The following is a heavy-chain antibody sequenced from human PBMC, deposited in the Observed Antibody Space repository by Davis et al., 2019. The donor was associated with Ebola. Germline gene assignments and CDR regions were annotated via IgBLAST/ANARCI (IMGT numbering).Heavy chain of an antibody. V-gene: IGHV3-30*03. CDR3: ARSPESYLFYFDK. Sequence: SLTISCAASGFTFSSYGMHWVRQTPGKGLEWVAGILHDGSKQYYGDSVKGRFTISRDNSENTLFLETNRLRPEDTAMYYCARSPESYLFYFDKWGQGALVTVSS. J-gene: IGHJ4*02. CDR2: ILHDGSKQ. CDR1: GFTFSSYG. D-gene: IGHD3-10*01.